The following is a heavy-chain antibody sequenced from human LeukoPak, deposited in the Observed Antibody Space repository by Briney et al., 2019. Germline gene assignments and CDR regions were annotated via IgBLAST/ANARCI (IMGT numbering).Heavy chain of an antibody. CDR3: ARAGIAAISFDS. J-gene: IGHJ4*02. V-gene: IGHV1-2*04. Sequence: ASLKGSCKASGYTFTGYYMHWVRQAPGQGLEWMGCINPNSGGTNYAQKFQGWVTMTRDTSISTAYMELSRLRSDDTAVYYCARAGIAAISFDSWGQGTLVTVSS. CDR1: GYTFTGYY. D-gene: IGHD6-13*01. CDR2: INPNSGGT.